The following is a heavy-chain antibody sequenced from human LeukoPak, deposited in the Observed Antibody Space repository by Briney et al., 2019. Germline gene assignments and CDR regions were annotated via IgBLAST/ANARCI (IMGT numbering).Heavy chain of an antibody. CDR1: GYGFTSYW. Sequence: GESLKISCKGSGYGFTSYWIGWVRQMPGKGLEWMGIIYPGDSDTRYSPSFQGQVTISADKSISTAYLQWSSLKASDTAMYYCARQDYYDSSGYYYTLFDYWGQGTLVTVSS. V-gene: IGHV5-51*01. CDR2: IYPGDSDT. CDR3: ARQDYYDSSGYYYTLFDY. D-gene: IGHD3-22*01. J-gene: IGHJ4*02.